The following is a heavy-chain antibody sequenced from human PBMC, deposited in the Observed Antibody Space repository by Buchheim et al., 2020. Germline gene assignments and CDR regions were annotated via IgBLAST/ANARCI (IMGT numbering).Heavy chain of an antibody. V-gene: IGHV4-34*01. CDR2: INHSGST. J-gene: IGHJ4*02. CDR1: GGSFSGYY. Sequence: QVQLQQWGAGLLKPSETLSLTCAVYGGSFSGYYWSWIRQPPGKGLEWIGEINHSGSTNHNPSLKSRVTISVDTSKNQFSLKLSSVTAADTAVYYCARGDFNSGSYRLRGNLDYWGQGTL. CDR3: ARGDFNSGSYRLRGNLDY. D-gene: IGHD1-26*01.